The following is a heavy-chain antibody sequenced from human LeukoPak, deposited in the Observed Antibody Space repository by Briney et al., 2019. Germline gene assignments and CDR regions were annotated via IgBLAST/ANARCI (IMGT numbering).Heavy chain of an antibody. Sequence: ASVKDSCKASGYTFTGYYMHWVRQAPGQGLEWMGWINPNSGGTNYAQKFQGRVTMTRDTSISTAYMELSRLRSDDTAVYYCARLVGGYSYGYFDYWGQGTLVTVSS. D-gene: IGHD5-18*01. J-gene: IGHJ4*02. V-gene: IGHV1-2*02. CDR2: INPNSGGT. CDR1: GYTFTGYY. CDR3: ARLVGGYSYGYFDY.